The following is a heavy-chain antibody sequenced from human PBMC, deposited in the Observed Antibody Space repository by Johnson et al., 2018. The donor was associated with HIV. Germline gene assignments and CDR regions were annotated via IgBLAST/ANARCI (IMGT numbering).Heavy chain of an antibody. D-gene: IGHD3-10*01. CDR1: GFTVSSNY. CDR3: ARDRGLDAFDI. J-gene: IGHJ3*02. CDR2: IGTAGDT. V-gene: IGHV3-13*01. Sequence: EVQLVESGGGLIQPGGSLRLSCAASGFTVSSNYMSWVRQAPGKGLEWVSVIGTAGDTYYPGSVKGRFTISRENAKNSLYLQMNSLRAGDTAVYYCARDRGLDAFDIWGPGTMVTVSS.